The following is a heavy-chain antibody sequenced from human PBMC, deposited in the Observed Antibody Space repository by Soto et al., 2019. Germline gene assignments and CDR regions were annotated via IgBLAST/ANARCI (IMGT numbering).Heavy chain of an antibody. J-gene: IGHJ4*02. Sequence: PGGSLRLSCAASGFTFGTYTMNWVRQAPGKGLEWVSALGGGGDTHYAESVKGRFTISRDYSKNILLLQMNSLRDEDSAIYYCTKDRHPDGIWTFDFWGQGTLVTVS. CDR1: GFTFGTYT. D-gene: IGHD3-9*01. V-gene: IGHV3-23*01. CDR2: LGGGGDT. CDR3: TKDRHPDGIWTFDF.